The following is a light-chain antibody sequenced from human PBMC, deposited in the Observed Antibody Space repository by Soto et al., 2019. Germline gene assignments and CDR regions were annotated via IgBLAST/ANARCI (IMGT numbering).Light chain of an antibody. CDR2: LEGSGSY. J-gene: IGLJ2*01. V-gene: IGLV4-60*02. CDR1: SGHSSYI. Sequence: QPVLTQSSSASASLGSSVKLTCTLSSGHSSYIIAWHQQQPGKAPRYLMKLEGSGSYNKGSGAPDRFSGSSSGADRYLTISNLQFEDEADYYCETWDSNTAVFGGGTKLTVL. CDR3: ETWDSNTAV.